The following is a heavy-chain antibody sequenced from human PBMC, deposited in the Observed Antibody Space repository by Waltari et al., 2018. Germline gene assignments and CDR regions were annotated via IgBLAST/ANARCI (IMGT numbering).Heavy chain of an antibody. D-gene: IGHD1-26*01. V-gene: IGHV3-72*01. Sequence: EVPLVESGGGLVQPGGSLRLSCVVSGFTFSDHYMDWVRQAPGKGLEWVGRTKNKANRYTTEYAAAVKGRFIISRDDSKNSLYLQMNSLKTEDTAVYLCTSRHSGSSDYWGQGTLVTVSS. J-gene: IGHJ4*02. CDR2: TKNKANRYTT. CDR1: GFTFSDHY. CDR3: TSRHSGSSDY.